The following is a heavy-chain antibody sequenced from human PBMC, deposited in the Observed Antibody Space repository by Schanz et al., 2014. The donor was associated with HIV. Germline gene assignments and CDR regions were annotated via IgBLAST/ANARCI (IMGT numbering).Heavy chain of an antibody. V-gene: IGHV3-23*01. D-gene: IGHD3-9*01. Sequence: EVQLLESGGGLVKPGGSLRLSCTASGFPFNHHALMWVRQSPGKGLEWVSAISGSGYFTYHASSVAGRFTISRDNSKNTLYLQMHSLRAEDTAVYYCAKSSGWLYAHFDYWGQGTLVTVSS. J-gene: IGHJ4*02. CDR1: GFPFNHHA. CDR2: ISGSGYFT. CDR3: AKSSGWLYAHFDY.